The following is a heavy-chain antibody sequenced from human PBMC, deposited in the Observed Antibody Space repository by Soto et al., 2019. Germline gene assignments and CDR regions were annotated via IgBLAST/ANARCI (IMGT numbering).Heavy chain of an antibody. D-gene: IGHD6-19*01. CDR2: ISSGSSSI. V-gene: IGHV3-48*01. J-gene: IGHJ6*02. Sequence: EVQLVESGGGLVQPGGSLRLSCTASGVTFSSHSMVWVRQAPGKGLEWVLYISSGSSSIYYADSVKGRFTTSRDNAKNSTYLQMNSLRVEDTGVYYCARELGFDAVARMDVWGQGTTVTVSS. CDR3: ARELGFDAVARMDV. CDR1: GVTFSSHS.